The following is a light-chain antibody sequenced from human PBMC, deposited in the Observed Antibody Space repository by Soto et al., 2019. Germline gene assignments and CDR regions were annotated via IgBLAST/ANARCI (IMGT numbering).Light chain of an antibody. CDR2: ATS. CDR3: QQTNDVPLT. V-gene: IGKV1-12*01. J-gene: IGKJ4*01. CDR1: QYVSEW. Sequence: DIQMTQSPSSVSASVGDRVTITCRASQYVSEWLAWYQQKPGKAPKPLIYATSHLRSGVPTRFSGSGSGTDFTLTISGLQPGDFATYYCQQTNDVPLTFGGGTKVDIK.